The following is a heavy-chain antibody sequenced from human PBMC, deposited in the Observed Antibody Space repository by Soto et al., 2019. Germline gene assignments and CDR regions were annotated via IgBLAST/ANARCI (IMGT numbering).Heavy chain of an antibody. Sequence: PGESLKISCNGSGYSFVSYWIAWVRQMPGKGLEWMGSIYPGDSDTTYSPSIQGQVTISADKSSTTVYLQWSTLKASDTAMYYCAKTDGYEVEYWGQGTQVTVSS. V-gene: IGHV5-51*01. CDR2: IYPGDSDT. J-gene: IGHJ4*02. CDR3: AKTDGYEVEY. D-gene: IGHD5-18*01. CDR1: GYSFVSYW.